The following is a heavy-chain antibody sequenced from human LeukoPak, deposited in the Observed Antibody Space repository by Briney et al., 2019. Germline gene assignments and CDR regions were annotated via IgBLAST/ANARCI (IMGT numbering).Heavy chain of an antibody. CDR2: ISSSGSYI. D-gene: IGHD3-10*01. CDR3: ARDLWFGELLLDY. V-gene: IGHV3-21*01. J-gene: IGHJ4*02. CDR1: GFTFSSYS. Sequence: GGSLRLSCAASGFTFSSYSMNWVRQAPGKGLEWVSSISSSGSYIYYADSVKGRFTISRDNAKNSLYLQMNSLRAEDTAVYYCARDLWFGELLLDYWDQGPWSPSPQ.